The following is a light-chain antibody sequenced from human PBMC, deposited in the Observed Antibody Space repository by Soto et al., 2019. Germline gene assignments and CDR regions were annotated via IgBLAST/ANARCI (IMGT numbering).Light chain of an antibody. V-gene: IGKV1-33*01. CDR2: DAS. CDR3: QQYEYLSLS. J-gene: IGKJ4*01. Sequence: VHMTQCSCSLSAALGDTVNITLRANQSIANYLNWFQQKPGKAPKLLISDASHLEMGAPSRFSGSGSGTDFVLTISGLQSEDFATYYCQQYEYLSLSFRGGTKGDI. CDR1: QSIANY.